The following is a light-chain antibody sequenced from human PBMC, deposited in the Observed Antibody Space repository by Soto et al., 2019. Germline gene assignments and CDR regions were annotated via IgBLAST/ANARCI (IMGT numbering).Light chain of an antibody. CDR2: GAS. CDR3: QQYNNWPFSIT. Sequence: ELLMTQSPATLSVSPGESATLSCRASQSVSSNLAWYQQKPGLAPRLLIYGASIRATGIPARFSGSGSGTEFTLTISSLQSEDFAVYYCQQYNNWPFSITFGQGTRLEVK. V-gene: IGKV3-15*01. J-gene: IGKJ5*01. CDR1: QSVSSN.